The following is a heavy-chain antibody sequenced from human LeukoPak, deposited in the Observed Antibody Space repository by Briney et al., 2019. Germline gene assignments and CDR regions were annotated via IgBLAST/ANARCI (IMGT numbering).Heavy chain of an antibody. V-gene: IGHV4-59*08. Sequence: SETLSLTCTVSGGSISSYYWSWIRQPPGKGLEWIGYIYYSGSTNYNPSLKSRVTISVDTSKHQFSLKLSSVTAADTAVYYCARQYSGYLDWFDPWGQGTLVTVSS. CDR1: GGSISSYY. D-gene: IGHD5-12*01. J-gene: IGHJ5*02. CDR2: IYYSGST. CDR3: ARQYSGYLDWFDP.